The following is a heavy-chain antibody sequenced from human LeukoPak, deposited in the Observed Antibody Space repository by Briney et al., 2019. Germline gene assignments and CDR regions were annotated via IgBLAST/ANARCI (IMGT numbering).Heavy chain of an antibody. CDR3: AREGVTTSAFDI. Sequence: GGSLRLSCAASGFTFGTYSMNWVRQAPGKGLEWVSSISADSDHRFYADSLMGRFTISRDNAKNSLYLQMNSLRAEDTAVYYCAREGVTTSAFDIWGQGTMVTVSS. D-gene: IGHD4-17*01. J-gene: IGHJ3*02. V-gene: IGHV3-21*01. CDR1: GFTFGTYS. CDR2: ISADSDHR.